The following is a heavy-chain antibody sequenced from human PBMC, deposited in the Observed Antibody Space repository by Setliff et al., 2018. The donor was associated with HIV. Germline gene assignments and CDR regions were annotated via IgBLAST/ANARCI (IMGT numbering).Heavy chain of an antibody. CDR3: ARQSVSATFDS. CDR1: GYTFTNYA. Sequence: GASVKVSCKASGYTFTNYALYWVRQAPGQRPEYMGYIHTDSGKTYSSQKFQGRVTLTRDTSASTAYMELSSLRSEDTAIYYCARQSVSATFDSWGQGTLVTVSS. CDR2: IHTDSGKT. V-gene: IGHV1-3*04. D-gene: IGHD6-19*01. J-gene: IGHJ4*02.